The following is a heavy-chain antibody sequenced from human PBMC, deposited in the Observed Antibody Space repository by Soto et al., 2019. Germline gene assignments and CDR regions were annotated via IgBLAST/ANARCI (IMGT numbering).Heavy chain of an antibody. CDR3: VKDFRVGYDWTHD. Sequence: GGSLRLSCAAPGFTFSNYAMSWVRQAPGKGLEWVSLIRGGGGPTNYADSVKGRFTVSRDNSNNMLFLQMSSLRADDSAVYYCVKDFRVGYDWTHDWGQGTLVTVSS. CDR2: IRGGGGPT. CDR1: GFTFSNYA. J-gene: IGHJ4*02. V-gene: IGHV3-23*01. D-gene: IGHD5-12*01.